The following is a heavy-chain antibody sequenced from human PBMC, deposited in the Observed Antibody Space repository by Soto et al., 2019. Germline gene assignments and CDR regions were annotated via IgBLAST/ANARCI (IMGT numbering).Heavy chain of an antibody. CDR1: GFTLSKSG. CDR3: VKDRAAAGSNGLAV. CDR2: ISHDGRNK. Sequence: QVQLVESGGGVVQPGRSLRVSCAASGFTLSKSGMHWVRQAPGKGLQWVASISHDGRNKFYEDSLKGRITISGHYLNNTRYLQMTSLRGEDTAVYYCVKDRAAAGSNGLAVWGQGTTVTVSS. D-gene: IGHD6-13*01. V-gene: IGHV3-30*18. J-gene: IGHJ6*01.